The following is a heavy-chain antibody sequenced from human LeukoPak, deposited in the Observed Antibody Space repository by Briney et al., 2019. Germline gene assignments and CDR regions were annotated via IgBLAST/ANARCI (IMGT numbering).Heavy chain of an antibody. CDR2: INPNSGGT. Sequence: ASVKVSCKASGYTFTDYYMHWVRQAPGQGLEWMGWINPNSGGTNYAQKFQGRVTMTRDTSISTAYMELSRLRSDDTAVYYCARGRYYYVGPFDYWGQGTLVTVSS. CDR1: GYTFTDYY. V-gene: IGHV1-2*02. CDR3: ARGRYYYVGPFDY. D-gene: IGHD3-10*01. J-gene: IGHJ4*02.